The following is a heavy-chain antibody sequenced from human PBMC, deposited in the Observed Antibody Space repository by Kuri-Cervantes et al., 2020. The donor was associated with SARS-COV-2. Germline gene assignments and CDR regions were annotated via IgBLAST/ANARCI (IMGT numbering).Heavy chain of an antibody. CDR2: ISYDGSNK. J-gene: IGHJ4*02. V-gene: IGHV3-30*18. CDR3: AKGGYSYGYAGHFDY. D-gene: IGHD5-18*01. Sequence: GESLKISCAASGFTFSSYGMHWVRQAPGKGLEWVAVISYDGSNKYYADSVKGRFTISRDNSKNTLYLQMNSLRAEDTAVYYYAKGGYSYGYAGHFDYWGQGTLVTVSS. CDR1: GFTFSSYG.